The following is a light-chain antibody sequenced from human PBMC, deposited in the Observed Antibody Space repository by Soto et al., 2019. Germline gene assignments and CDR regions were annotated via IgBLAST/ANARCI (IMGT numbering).Light chain of an antibody. CDR2: GNS. V-gene: IGLV1-40*01. Sequence: QSLLTQPPSVSGAPGQRGTISCTGSSSKIGGSYDVLWYQQLPGTAPKLLIYGNSNRPSGVPDRFSGSKSGTSASLAITGLQAEDEADYYCQSYDSSLSGTYVFGTGTKVTVL. CDR1: SSKIGGSYD. J-gene: IGLJ1*01. CDR3: QSYDSSLSGTYV.